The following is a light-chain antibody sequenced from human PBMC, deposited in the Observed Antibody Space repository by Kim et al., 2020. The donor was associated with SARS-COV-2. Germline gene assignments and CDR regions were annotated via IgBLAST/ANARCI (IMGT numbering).Light chain of an antibody. V-gene: IGLV2-14*03. CDR3: TSYTSSSTYV. CDR2: DVS. Sequence: GQSITISCTGTSSDIGSYNYVFWYQQHPGKAPKLLIYDVSKWPSGISNRFSGSKSGNTASLTISGLQAEDEADYYCTSYTSSSTYVFGTGTKSPS. CDR1: SSDIGSYNY. J-gene: IGLJ1*01.